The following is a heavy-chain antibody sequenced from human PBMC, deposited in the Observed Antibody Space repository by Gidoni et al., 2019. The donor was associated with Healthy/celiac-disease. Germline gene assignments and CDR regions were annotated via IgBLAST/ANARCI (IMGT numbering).Heavy chain of an antibody. V-gene: IGHV3-23*01. J-gene: IGHJ4*02. D-gene: IGHD6-19*01. CDR2: ISGSGGST. CDR3: AKDQAKQWHDY. Sequence: EVQLLESGGGLVQPGGSLSLPCAASGFTFSSYAMSWVRQAPGKGLEWVSAISGSGGSTYYAESVKGRFTISRDNSKNTLYLQMNSLRAEDTAVYYCAKDQAKQWHDYWGQGTLVTVSS. CDR1: GFTFSSYA.